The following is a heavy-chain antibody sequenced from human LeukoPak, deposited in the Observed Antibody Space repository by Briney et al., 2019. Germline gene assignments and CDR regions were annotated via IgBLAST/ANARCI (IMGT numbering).Heavy chain of an antibody. CDR3: AADRGGWSY. CDR2: ITADGTNI. V-gene: IGHV3-74*01. Sequence: PGGSLRLSCAASGFTFSNYLMHWVRQAPGEGLVWVSRITADGTNIIYADSVKGRFTMSRDNAKNTLYLQMTSLRAGDTAVYYCAADRGGWSYWGQGTLVTVSS. D-gene: IGHD6-19*01. CDR1: GFTFSNYL. J-gene: IGHJ4*02.